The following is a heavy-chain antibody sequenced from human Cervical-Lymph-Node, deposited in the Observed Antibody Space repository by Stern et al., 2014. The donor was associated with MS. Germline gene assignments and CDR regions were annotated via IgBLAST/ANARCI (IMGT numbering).Heavy chain of an antibody. Sequence: MQLVESGGGVVQPGRSLRLSCEASGFTFSSFGMHWVRQAPGKGLEWVAMISSDESTKFYADSVKGRFTISRDTSRSTLYLQMNSLGTEDMAVYYCAKDRSTTWSFDYWGPGTVVTVS. J-gene: IGHJ4*02. CDR2: ISSDESTK. D-gene: IGHD6-13*01. CDR1: GFTFSSFG. CDR3: AKDRSTTWSFDY. V-gene: IGHV3-30*18.